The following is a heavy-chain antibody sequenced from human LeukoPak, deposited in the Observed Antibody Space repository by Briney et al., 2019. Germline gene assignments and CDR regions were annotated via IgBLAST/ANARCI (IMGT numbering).Heavy chain of an antibody. Sequence: GGSLRLSCAASGFTFSSYGMHWVRQAPGKGLEWVAVIWYDGSNKYYADSVKGRFTISRDNSKNTLYLQMNSLRAEDTAVYCCAKVGRDSYGYRYYYYYMDVWGKGTTVTVSS. V-gene: IGHV3-33*06. CDR1: GFTFSSYG. CDR2: IWYDGSNK. D-gene: IGHD5-18*01. CDR3: AKVGRDSYGYRYYYYYMDV. J-gene: IGHJ6*03.